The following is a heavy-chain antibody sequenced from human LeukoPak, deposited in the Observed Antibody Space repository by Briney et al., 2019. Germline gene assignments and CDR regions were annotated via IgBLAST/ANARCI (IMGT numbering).Heavy chain of an antibody. CDR1: GGSISSYY. CDR3: ASTQKEDFDY. J-gene: IGHJ4*02. V-gene: IGHV4-59*01. CDR2: IYYSGST. Sequence: PSETLSLTRTVSGGSISSYYWSWIRQPPGKGLEWIAYIYYSGSTNYNPSLKSRVTISVDTSKNQFSLKLSSVTAADTAVYYCASTQKEDFDYWGQGTLVTVSS.